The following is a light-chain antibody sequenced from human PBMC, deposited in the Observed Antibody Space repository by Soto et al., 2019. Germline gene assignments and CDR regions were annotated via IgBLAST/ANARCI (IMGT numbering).Light chain of an antibody. Sequence: NFMLTQPHSVSASPGKTVTISCTRSSGNIVNNYVRWYQQRPGSSPSTVIYEDNERPSGVPDRFSGSVDSSSSSASLTISGLKTEDEADYYCQSYDSSSVVFGGGTKLTVL. CDR3: QSYDSSSVV. CDR1: SGNIVNNY. J-gene: IGLJ2*01. CDR2: EDN. V-gene: IGLV6-57*01.